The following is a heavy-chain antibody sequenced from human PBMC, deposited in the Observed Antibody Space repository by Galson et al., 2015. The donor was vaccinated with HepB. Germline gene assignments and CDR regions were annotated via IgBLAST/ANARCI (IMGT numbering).Heavy chain of an antibody. D-gene: IGHD3-9*01. CDR1: GFTFSDYS. CDR2: ISSGSSTV. J-gene: IGHJ6*02. V-gene: IGHV3-48*02. CDR3: ARDRVPGYYKRYDHYGMDV. Sequence: SLRLSCAASGFTFSDYSMNWVRQAPGKGLEWVSYISSGSSTVHYVDSVKGRFTISRDNAKNSLYLQMNSLRDEDTAVYYCARDRVPGYYKRYDHYGMDVWAQVTTVTV.